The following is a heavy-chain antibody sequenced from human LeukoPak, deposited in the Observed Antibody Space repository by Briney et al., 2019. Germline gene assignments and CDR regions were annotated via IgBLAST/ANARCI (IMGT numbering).Heavy chain of an antibody. Sequence: ASVKVSCKASGGTFSSSAISWVRQAPGQGLEWMGGIIPIFGTANYAQKFQGRVTITADESTSTAYMELSRLRSEDTAVYYCARDRGYRYGATDYWGQGTLVTVSS. CDR2: IIPIFGTA. CDR3: ARDRGYRYGATDY. D-gene: IGHD5-18*01. J-gene: IGHJ4*02. CDR1: GGTFSSSA. V-gene: IGHV1-69*13.